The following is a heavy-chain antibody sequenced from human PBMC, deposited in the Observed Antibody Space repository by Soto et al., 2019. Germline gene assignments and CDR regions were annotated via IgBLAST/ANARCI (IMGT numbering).Heavy chain of an antibody. V-gene: IGHV4-39*01. CDR1: GGSISSSNYY. CDR3: ARQAYIRVPAGINWFGP. Sequence: SETLSLTCTVSGGSISSSNYYWGWIRQPPGKALEWIGSIYYSGHTYNNPSLESRVTISLDTPKNQFSLKLSSVTAADTAVYYCARQAYIRVPAGINWFGPWGQGTLVTVSS. D-gene: IGHD2-2*01. CDR2: IYYSGHT. J-gene: IGHJ5*02.